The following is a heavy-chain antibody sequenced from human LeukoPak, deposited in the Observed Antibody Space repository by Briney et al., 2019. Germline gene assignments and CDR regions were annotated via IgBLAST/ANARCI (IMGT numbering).Heavy chain of an antibody. J-gene: IGHJ4*02. CDR1: GFTFSHAW. CDR2: IKIKIDGGTT. V-gene: IGHV3-15*01. CDR3: ARESY. Sequence: GGSLRLSCAASGFTFSHAWMTWVRQAPGKGLEWVGRIKIKIDGGTTVYAAPVKGRFTISRDDSKNTMYLQMNSLKTEDTAVYYCARESYWGQGTLVTVSS.